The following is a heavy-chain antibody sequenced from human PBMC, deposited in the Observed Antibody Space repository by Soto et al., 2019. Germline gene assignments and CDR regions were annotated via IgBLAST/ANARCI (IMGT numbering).Heavy chain of an antibody. CDR2: ISSSSSYI. CDR3: SGDPASGSGYCDY. Sequence: GGSLRLSCAASGFTFSSYSMNWVRQAPGKGLEWVSSISSSSSYIYYADSVKGRFTISRDNAKNSLYLQMNSLRAEDTAVYYCSGDPASGSGYCDYWGQGTLVTVSS. D-gene: IGHD2-15*01. CDR1: GFTFSSYS. J-gene: IGHJ4*02. V-gene: IGHV3-21*01.